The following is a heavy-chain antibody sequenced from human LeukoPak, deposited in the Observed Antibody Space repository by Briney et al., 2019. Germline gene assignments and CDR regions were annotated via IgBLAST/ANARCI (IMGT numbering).Heavy chain of an antibody. J-gene: IGHJ4*02. CDR3: ARGPDYYDTPFVY. D-gene: IGHD3-22*01. Sequence: PSETLSLTCTVYGGSISSGGYYWSWIRQYPGKGLEWIGYIYYSGSTYYNPSLKSRVTISVDTSKNQFSLKLSSVTAADTAVYYCARGPDYYDTPFVYWGQGTLVTVSS. CDR2: IYYSGST. V-gene: IGHV4-31*03. CDR1: GGSISSGGYY.